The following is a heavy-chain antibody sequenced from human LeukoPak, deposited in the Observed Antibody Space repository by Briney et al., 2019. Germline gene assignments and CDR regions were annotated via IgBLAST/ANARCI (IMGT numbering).Heavy chain of an antibody. Sequence: GGSLRLSCAASGFTFSSYWMSWVRQAPGKGLEWVANIKQDGSEKYYVDSVKGRFTISRDNAKNSLYLQMNSLRAEDTAVYYCARGTAAKLGYYYYMDVWGKGTTVTVSS. CDR2: IKQDGSEK. CDR1: GFTFSSYW. V-gene: IGHV3-7*01. J-gene: IGHJ6*03. D-gene: IGHD2-2*01. CDR3: ARGTAAKLGYYYYMDV.